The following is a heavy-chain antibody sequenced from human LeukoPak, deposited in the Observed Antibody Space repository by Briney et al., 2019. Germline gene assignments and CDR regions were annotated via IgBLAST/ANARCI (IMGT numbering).Heavy chain of an antibody. D-gene: IGHD1-26*01. CDR3: ARDVGIVGADDAFDI. Sequence: HPGGSLRLSCAASGFTVSSNYMSWVRQAPGKGLEWVSVIYSGGSTYYADSVKGRFTISSDNSKNTLYLQMNSLRAEDTAVYYCARDVGIVGADDAFDIWGQGSMVTVSS. V-gene: IGHV3-53*01. J-gene: IGHJ3*02. CDR1: GFTVSSNY. CDR2: IYSGGST.